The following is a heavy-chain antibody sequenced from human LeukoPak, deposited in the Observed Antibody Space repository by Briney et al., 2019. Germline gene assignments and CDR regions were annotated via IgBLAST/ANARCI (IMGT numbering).Heavy chain of an antibody. J-gene: IGHJ4*02. V-gene: IGHV3-23*01. CDR1: GFTFSSYA. CDR3: AKGSTYYYDSSGFDY. CDR2: ISGSGGST. Sequence: GGSLRLSCAASGFTFSSYAMSWVRQAPGKGLEWVSAISGSGGSTYYADSVKGRFTISRDNSKNTLYLQMNSLRAEDTAVYCCAKGSTYYYDSSGFDYWGQGTLVTVSS. D-gene: IGHD3-22*01.